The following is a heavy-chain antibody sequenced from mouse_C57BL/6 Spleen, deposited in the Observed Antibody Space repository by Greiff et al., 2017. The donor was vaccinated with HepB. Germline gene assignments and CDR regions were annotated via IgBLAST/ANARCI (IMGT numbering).Heavy chain of an antibody. CDR3: ARGGYSY. CDR2: IDPSDSYT. D-gene: IGHD2-14*01. Sequence: QVQLQQSGAELVMPGASVKLSCKASGYTFTSYWMHWVKQRPGQGLEWIGEIDPSDSYTNYNQKFKGKSTLTVDESSSTAYMQLSSLTSEDSAVYYCARGGYSYWGQGTSVTVSS. CDR1: GYTFTSYW. V-gene: IGHV1-69*01. J-gene: IGHJ4*01.